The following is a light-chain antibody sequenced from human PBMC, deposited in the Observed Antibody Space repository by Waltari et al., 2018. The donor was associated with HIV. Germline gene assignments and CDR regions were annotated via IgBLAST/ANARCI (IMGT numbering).Light chain of an antibody. J-gene: IGKJ1*01. Sequence: DIALTHSPAHLSSSPGERANLSSRASQSVNYCLVWYQQKPGQPPRLLIYEAAKRATGLPARFTGRGAGTDFTLTSRSLEPEDFGVYYCQDRDNWALAFGQGTKVEIK. CDR2: EAA. CDR1: QSVNYC. V-gene: IGKV3-11*01. CDR3: QDRDNWALA.